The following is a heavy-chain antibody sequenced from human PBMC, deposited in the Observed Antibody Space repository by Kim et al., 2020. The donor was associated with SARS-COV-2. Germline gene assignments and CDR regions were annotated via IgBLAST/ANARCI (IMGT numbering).Heavy chain of an antibody. CDR2: ISSSGSTI. J-gene: IGHJ4*02. D-gene: IGHD2-2*01. Sequence: GGSLRLSCAASGFTFSSYEMNWVRQAPGKGLEWVSYISSSGSTIYYADSVKGRFTISRDNAKNSLYLQMNSLRAEDTAVYYCARERRTVVPAATFDYWGQGTLVAVSS. V-gene: IGHV3-48*03. CDR3: ARERRTVVPAATFDY. CDR1: GFTFSSYE.